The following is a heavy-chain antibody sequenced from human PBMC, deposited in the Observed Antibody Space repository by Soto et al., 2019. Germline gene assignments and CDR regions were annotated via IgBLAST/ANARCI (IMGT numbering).Heavy chain of an antibody. J-gene: IGHJ4*02. V-gene: IGHV3-7*01. CDR3: PREVASYDRSGFFDY. CDR2: IKMDGSDK. Sequence: VGSLRLFRVVLGFTFGSYGMSWIRQAPGKGLEWVATIKMDGSDKKYVDSVKGRLTMSRDNAKNTLYLQMHSLRADDTAVYYCPREVASYDRSGFFDYWGQGALVTVSS. D-gene: IGHD3-22*01. CDR1: GFTFGSYG.